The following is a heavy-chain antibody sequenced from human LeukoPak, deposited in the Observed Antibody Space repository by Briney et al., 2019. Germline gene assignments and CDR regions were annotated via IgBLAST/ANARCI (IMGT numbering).Heavy chain of an antibody. CDR1: LDSLSGYY. CDR3: ARMSSSGDFDY. D-gene: IGHD6-13*01. V-gene: IGHV4-59*01. J-gene: IGHJ4*02. CDR2: IYYSGST. Sequence: SESLTVTRILSLDSLSGYYSCWIPPPPRGGRGWIGYIYYSGSTNYNPSLKSRVTISVDTSKNQFSLKLSSVTAADTAVYYCARMSSSGDFDYWGQGTLVTVSS.